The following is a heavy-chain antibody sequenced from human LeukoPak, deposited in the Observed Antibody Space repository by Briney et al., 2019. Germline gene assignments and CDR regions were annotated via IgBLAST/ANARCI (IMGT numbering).Heavy chain of an antibody. J-gene: IGHJ6*03. D-gene: IGHD2-2*01. CDR2: INHSGSA. CDR1: GGSFSDYY. V-gene: IGHV4-34*01. CDR3: ATGEGALAGRRWPYQFYYYIDV. Sequence: SETLSLTCVVYGGSFSDYYWSWVRQLPGKGLEWIGEINHSGSAKYNSSLKSRVTMSIHTSNNPFSLKLSSVTAADTGFYFCATGEGALAGRRWPYQFYYYIDVWGKGTTVTVSS.